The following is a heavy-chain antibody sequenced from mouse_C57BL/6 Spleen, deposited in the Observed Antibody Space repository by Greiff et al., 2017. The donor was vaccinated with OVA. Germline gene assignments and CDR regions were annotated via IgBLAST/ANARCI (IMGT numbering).Heavy chain of an antibody. CDR1: GYTFTSYW. Sequence: VQLQQPGAELVRPGTSVKLSCKASGYTFTSYWMHWVKQRPGQGLAWIGVIDPSDSYTNYNQKFKGKATLTVDTSSSTAYMQLSSLTSEDSAVYYCARGYYYGSSYGAMDYWGQGTSVTVSS. V-gene: IGHV1-59*01. CDR2: IDPSDSYT. J-gene: IGHJ4*01. D-gene: IGHD1-1*01. CDR3: ARGYYYGSSYGAMDY.